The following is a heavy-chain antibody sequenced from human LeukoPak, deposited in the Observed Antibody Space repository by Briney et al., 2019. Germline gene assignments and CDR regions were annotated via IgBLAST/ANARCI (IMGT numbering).Heavy chain of an antibody. Sequence: ASVKVSCKASGYTFTSYGISWVRQAPGQGLEWMGWISTYNGDTNYAQKLQGRVTMTTDTSTNTAYMELRSLRSEDTAVYYCARGGSGCSSTSCLTSDYWGQGTLVTVSS. CDR3: ARGGSGCSSTSCLTSDY. J-gene: IGHJ4*02. V-gene: IGHV1-18*01. CDR1: GYTFTSYG. CDR2: ISTYNGDT. D-gene: IGHD2-2*01.